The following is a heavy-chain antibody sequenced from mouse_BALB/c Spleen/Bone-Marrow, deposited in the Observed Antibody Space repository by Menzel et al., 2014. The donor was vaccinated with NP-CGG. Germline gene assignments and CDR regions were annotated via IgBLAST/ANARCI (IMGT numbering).Heavy chain of an antibody. V-gene: IGHV1S81*02. CDR2: INPSNGGT. CDR1: GYTFTSYY. D-gene: IGHD2-1*01. Sequence: QVQLQQSGAELVKPGASVKLSCKASGYTFTSYYMYWVKQRPGQGLEWIGEINPSNGGTNFNEKFKNKATLTVDKSSSTAYMHLSSLIFEDSAVYYCTRSNGNWFAYWGQGTLVTVSA. J-gene: IGHJ3*01. CDR3: TRSNGNWFAY.